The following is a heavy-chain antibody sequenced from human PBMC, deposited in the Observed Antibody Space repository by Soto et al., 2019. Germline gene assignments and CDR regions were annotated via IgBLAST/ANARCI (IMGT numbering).Heavy chain of an antibody. Sequence: SETLSLTCTVSGGSISSYYWSWIRQPPGKGLEWIGYIYYSGSTNYNPSLKSRVTISVDTSKNQFSLKLSSVTAADTAVYYCARTHYDFWSGYPLFDPWGQGTLVTVSS. CDR3: ARTHYDFWSGYPLFDP. J-gene: IGHJ5*02. CDR1: GGSISSYY. D-gene: IGHD3-3*01. V-gene: IGHV4-59*01. CDR2: IYYSGST.